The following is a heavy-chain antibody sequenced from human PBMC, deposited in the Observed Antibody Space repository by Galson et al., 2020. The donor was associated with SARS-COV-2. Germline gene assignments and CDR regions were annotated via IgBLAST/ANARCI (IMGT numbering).Heavy chain of an antibody. CDR2: VIPVLALA. CDR3: TRAKGDYYDRSGFFTLYYAFEI. J-gene: IGHJ3*02. D-gene: IGHD3-22*01. CDR1: GGPIGKYN. V-gene: IGHV1-69*02. Sequence: SVKVSCKASGGPIGKYNLSWVRQAPGQGLEWIGRVIPVLALANYAPKLQGRVTITADRSTSTVYMEMRSLRSEDTAMYYCTRAKGDYYDRSGFFTLYYAFEIWGQGTMVTVSS.